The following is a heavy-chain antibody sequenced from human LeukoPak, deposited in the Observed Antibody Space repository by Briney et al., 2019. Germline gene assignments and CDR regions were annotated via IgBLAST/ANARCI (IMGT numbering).Heavy chain of an antibody. J-gene: IGHJ4*02. V-gene: IGHV3-73*01. CDR3: ARDGSGSYTLDY. CDR1: GFTFSDSP. CDR2: IRSHANNYAT. D-gene: IGHD3-10*01. Sequence: GGSLRLSCSASGFTFSDSPIHWVRQASGKGLEWVGRIRSHANNYATEYTASLKGRFTMSRDDSKNTLYLQMNSLRAEDTAVYYCARDGSGSYTLDYWGQGTLVTVSS.